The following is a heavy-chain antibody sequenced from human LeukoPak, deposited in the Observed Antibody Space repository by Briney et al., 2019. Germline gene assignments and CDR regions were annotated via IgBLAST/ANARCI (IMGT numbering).Heavy chain of an antibody. CDR1: GGTFSSYA. D-gene: IGHD6-13*01. CDR2: IIPIFGTA. Sequence: ASVKVSCKASGGTFSSYAISWVRQAPGQGLEWMGGIIPIFGTANYAQKFQGRVTITADKSTSTAYMELSSPRSEDTAVYYCASLGSSSWPDYWGQGTLVTVSS. J-gene: IGHJ4*02. CDR3: ASLGSSSWPDY. V-gene: IGHV1-69*06.